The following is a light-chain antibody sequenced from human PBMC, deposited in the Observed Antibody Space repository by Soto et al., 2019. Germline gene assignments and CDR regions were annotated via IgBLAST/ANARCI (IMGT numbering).Light chain of an antibody. CDR2: EVT. Sequence: QSALAQPASVSGSPGQSITLSCAGSSRDVGGYNHVSWYQHHPGKAPKLLIYEVTNRPSGVSNRFSGSKSGNTASLTISGLQAEDEAEYYCSSYTSSFSSAFGTGTKVTVL. V-gene: IGLV2-14*01. CDR1: SRDVGGYNH. J-gene: IGLJ1*01. CDR3: SSYTSSFSSA.